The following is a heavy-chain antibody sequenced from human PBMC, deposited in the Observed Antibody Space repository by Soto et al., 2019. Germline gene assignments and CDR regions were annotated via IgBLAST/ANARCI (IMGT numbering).Heavy chain of an antibody. D-gene: IGHD6-19*01. V-gene: IGHV3-30*18. Sequence: GGSLRLSCASSGFTFSSYGMRWVRQATGKGLEWVAVISYDGSNKYYADSVKGRFTISRDNSKNTLYLQMNSLRAEDTAVYYCAKTSSGWYASDYFDYWGQGTLVTVSS. CDR3: AKTSSGWYASDYFDY. J-gene: IGHJ4*02. CDR1: GFTFSSYG. CDR2: ISYDGSNK.